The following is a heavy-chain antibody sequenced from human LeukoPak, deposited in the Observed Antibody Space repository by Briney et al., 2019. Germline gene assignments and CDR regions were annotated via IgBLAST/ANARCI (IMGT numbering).Heavy chain of an antibody. D-gene: IGHD5-24*01. CDR3: ARRRDGYNWDYFDY. V-gene: IGHV4-59*08. CDR1: GGSISSYY. J-gene: IGHJ4*02. Sequence: SETLSLTCTVSGGSISSYYWSWIRQPPGKGLEWIGYIYYSGSTNYNPSLKSRVTISVDTSKNQFSLKPSSVTAADTAMYYCARRRDGYNWDYFDYWGQGTLVTVSS. CDR2: IYYSGST.